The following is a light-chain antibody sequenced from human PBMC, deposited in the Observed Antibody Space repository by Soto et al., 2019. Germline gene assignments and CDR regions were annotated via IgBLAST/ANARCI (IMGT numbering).Light chain of an antibody. CDR1: QSVSSY. Sequence: EIVLTQSPATLSLSPGERATLSCRASQSVSSYLAWYQQKPGQAPRLVIYDASKRATGIPARFSGSGFGTDYTLTISSLEPEDFAVYYCQQRSKWRTFGQGTKVEIK. CDR2: DAS. J-gene: IGKJ1*01. CDR3: QQRSKWRT. V-gene: IGKV3-11*01.